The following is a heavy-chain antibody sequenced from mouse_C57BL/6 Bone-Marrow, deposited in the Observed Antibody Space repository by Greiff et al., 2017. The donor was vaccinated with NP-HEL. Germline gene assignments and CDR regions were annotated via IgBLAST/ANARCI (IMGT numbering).Heavy chain of an antibody. Sequence: EVQLQQSGPELVKPGDSVKISCKASGYSFTGYFTNWVMQSHGKSLEWIGRINPYNGDTFYNQKFKGKATLTVDKSSSTAHMELRSLTSEDSAVYYCALPPGFAYWGQGTLVTVSA. CDR2: INPYNGDT. CDR1: GYSFTGYF. V-gene: IGHV1-20*01. CDR3: ALPPGFAY. J-gene: IGHJ3*01.